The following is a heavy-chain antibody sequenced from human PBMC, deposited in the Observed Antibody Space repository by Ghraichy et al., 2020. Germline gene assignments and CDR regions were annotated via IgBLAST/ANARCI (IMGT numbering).Heavy chain of an antibody. CDR3: ARGDKIVSGSNGYFDY. V-gene: IGHV4-34*01. CDR2: INHSGST. J-gene: IGHJ4*02. CDR1: GGSFSGYY. Sequence: ETLSLTCAVYGGSFSGYYWSWIRQPPGKGLEWIGEINHSGSTNYNPSLKSRVTISVDTSKNQFSLKLSSVTAADTAVYYCARGDKIVSGSNGYFDYWGQGTLVTVSS. D-gene: IGHD1-26*01.